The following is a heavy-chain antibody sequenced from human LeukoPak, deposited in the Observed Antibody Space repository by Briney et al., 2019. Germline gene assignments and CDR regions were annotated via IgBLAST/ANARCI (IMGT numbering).Heavy chain of an antibody. V-gene: IGHV3-9*01. Sequence: GGSLRLSYAASGFTFDDYAMHWVRQAPGKGLEWVSGISWNSGSIGYADSVKGRFTISRDNAKNSLYLQMNSLRAEDTALYYCAKGLSGLFEDDAFDIWGQGTMVTVSS. CDR1: GFTFDDYA. D-gene: IGHD3-10*01. CDR3: AKGLSGLFEDDAFDI. CDR2: ISWNSGSI. J-gene: IGHJ3*02.